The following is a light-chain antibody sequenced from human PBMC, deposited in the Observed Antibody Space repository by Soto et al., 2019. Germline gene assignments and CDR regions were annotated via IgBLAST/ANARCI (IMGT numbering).Light chain of an antibody. Sequence: QSALTQPPSASGSPGQSVAISCTGTSSDIGTYNWVSWYLQHPGNAPQLLIYDVSPRPAGASKRFSGSKSGNTASLTISGLREEDEADYYCSLYAGGENVIFGGGTKVTVL. V-gene: IGLV2-8*01. CDR1: SSDIGTYNW. CDR2: DVS. J-gene: IGLJ2*01. CDR3: SLYAGGENVI.